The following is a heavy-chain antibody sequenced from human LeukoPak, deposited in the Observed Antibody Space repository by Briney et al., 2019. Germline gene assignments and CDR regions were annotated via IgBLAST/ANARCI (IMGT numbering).Heavy chain of an antibody. J-gene: IGHJ1*01. CDR3: ARDKETSGWLN. CDR2: ITGDGGGT. CDR1: GFTFDDYA. Sequence: PGGSLRLSCAASGFTFDDYAMHWVRQAPGKGLEWVSFITGDGGGTYYADSVKGRFTISRDNSKHSLYLLMNSLRTEDTAFYYCARDKETSGWLNWGQGTLSTVSS. V-gene: IGHV3-43*02. D-gene: IGHD6-19*01.